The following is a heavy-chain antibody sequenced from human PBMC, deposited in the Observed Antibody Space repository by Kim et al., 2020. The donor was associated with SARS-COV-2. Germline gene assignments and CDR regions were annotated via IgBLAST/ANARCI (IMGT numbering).Heavy chain of an antibody. V-gene: IGHV4-31*02. Sequence: YYTPSLKSRVTISVDTSKNQFSLKLSSVTAADTAVYYCARDLGGSYPFDYWGQGTLVTVSS. CDR3: ARDLGGSYPFDY. D-gene: IGHD1-26*01. J-gene: IGHJ4*02.